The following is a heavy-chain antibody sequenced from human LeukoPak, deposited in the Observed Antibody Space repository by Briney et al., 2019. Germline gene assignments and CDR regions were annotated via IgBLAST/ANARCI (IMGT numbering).Heavy chain of an antibody. Sequence: ASVKVSCKASGYTFTSYGISWVRQAPGQGLEWMGWISAYNGNTNYAQKLQGRVTMTTDTSTSTGYMELRSLRSDDTAVYYCARAPPFSPPNWFDPWGQGTLVTVSS. CDR2: ISAYNGNT. CDR3: ARAPPFSPPNWFDP. CDR1: GYTFTSYG. J-gene: IGHJ5*02. V-gene: IGHV1-18*01.